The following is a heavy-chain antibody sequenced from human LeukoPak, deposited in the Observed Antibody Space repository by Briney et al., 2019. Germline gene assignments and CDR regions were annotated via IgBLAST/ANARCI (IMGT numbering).Heavy chain of an antibody. CDR1: GFTFSSYA. CDR2: IRGSGGST. V-gene: IGHV3-23*01. J-gene: IGHJ5*02. D-gene: IGHD2-2*01. Sequence: RPGGSLRLSCAASGFTFSSYAMSWVRQAPGKGLEWVSAIRGSGGSTYYADSVKGRFTISRDNSKNTLYLQMNSLRAEDTAVYYCAKDRYCSSTSCDLNWFDPWGQGTLVTVSS. CDR3: AKDRYCSSTSCDLNWFDP.